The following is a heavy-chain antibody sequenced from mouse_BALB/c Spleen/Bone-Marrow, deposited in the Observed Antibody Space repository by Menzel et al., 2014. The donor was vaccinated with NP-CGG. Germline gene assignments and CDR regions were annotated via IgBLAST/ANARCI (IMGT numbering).Heavy chain of an antibody. V-gene: IGHV5-12-2*01. CDR2: ISNGSGST. Sequence: EVQLVESGGGLVQPGGSLKLSCAASGFTFSSYTMSWVRQTPEKRLEWVAYISNGSGSTYYPDTVKGRFTISRDNAKNTLYLQMSSLKSEDTAMYYCARGGYYFDYWGQGTTLTVSS. J-gene: IGHJ2*01. CDR3: ARGGYYFDY. CDR1: GFTFSSYT.